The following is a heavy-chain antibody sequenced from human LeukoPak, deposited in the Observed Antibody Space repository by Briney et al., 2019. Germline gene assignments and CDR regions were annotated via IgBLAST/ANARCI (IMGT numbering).Heavy chain of an antibody. J-gene: IGHJ4*02. CDR1: GGSLSSHY. V-gene: IGHV4-59*11. CDR2: IYYTGST. CDR3: ARHRASYFDF. Sequence: SETLSLTCSVSGGSLSSHYWSWIRQPPGEGLEWIGYIYYTGSTDYNPSLKSRVTISVDTSKNQVSLKVNSVTAADTAVYYCARHRASYFDFWGQGTLVTVSS.